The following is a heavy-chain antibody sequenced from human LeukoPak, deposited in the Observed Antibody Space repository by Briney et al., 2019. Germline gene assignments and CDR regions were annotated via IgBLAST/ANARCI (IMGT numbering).Heavy chain of an antibody. Sequence: SETLSLTCTVSGGSISSSSYYWGWIRQPPGKGLEWIGEINHSGSTNYNPSLKSRVTISVDTSKNQFSLKLSSVTAADTAVYYCARHNRVFTYYYDSSGYYFDYWGQGTLVTVSS. V-gene: IGHV4-39*01. J-gene: IGHJ4*02. D-gene: IGHD3-22*01. CDR3: ARHNRVFTYYYDSSGYYFDY. CDR1: GGSISSSSYY. CDR2: INHSGST.